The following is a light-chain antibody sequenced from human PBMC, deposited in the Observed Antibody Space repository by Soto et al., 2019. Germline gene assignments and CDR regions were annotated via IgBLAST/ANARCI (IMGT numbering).Light chain of an antibody. CDR1: SSDVGGYVY. V-gene: IGLV2-8*01. Sequence: QSVLTQPPSASGSPGQSVTISCTGTSSDVGGYVYFSWYQQYPGKAPKLMIYEVNKPPSGVPDRFSGSKSGNTASLTVSEIKAEDEADSYCSSYAGTNTDVIFGGGTKLTVL. CDR3: SSYAGTNTDVI. J-gene: IGLJ2*01. CDR2: EVN.